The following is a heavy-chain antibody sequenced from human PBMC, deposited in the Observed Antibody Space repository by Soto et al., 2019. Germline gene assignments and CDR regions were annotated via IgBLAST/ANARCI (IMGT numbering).Heavy chain of an antibody. Sequence: SLRLSCAGSGFTFRSSDMSWVRQTPEKGLEWVPGFSATDGDPYYADPVKGRFTISGDISGNTLYLQMDSLRVEDTAVYYCAKDSDRDYFQHWGQGTQVTVSS. CDR3: AKDSDRDYFQH. CDR2: FSATDGDP. V-gene: IGHV3-23*01. CDR1: GFTFRSSD. J-gene: IGHJ1*01.